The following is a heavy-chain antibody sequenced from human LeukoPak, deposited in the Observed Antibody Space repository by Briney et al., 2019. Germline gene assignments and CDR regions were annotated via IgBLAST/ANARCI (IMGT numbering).Heavy chain of an antibody. Sequence: SVKVSCKASGGTFSSYAISWVRQAPGQGLEWMGRIIPILGIANYAQKFQGRVTITADKSTSTAYMELSSLRSEDTAVSFCARFVVLPAAHHKTGGRHVAFDIWGQGTMVTVSS. V-gene: IGHV1-69*04. D-gene: IGHD2-2*01. CDR3: ARFVVLPAAHHKTGGRHVAFDI. CDR2: IIPILGIA. J-gene: IGHJ3*02. CDR1: GGTFSSYA.